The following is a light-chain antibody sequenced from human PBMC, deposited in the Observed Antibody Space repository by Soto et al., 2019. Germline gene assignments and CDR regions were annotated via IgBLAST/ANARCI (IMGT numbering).Light chain of an antibody. Sequence: QSLLTQPPSVSGAPGQRVTISCTGSSSNIGAGYEVHWYQQLPGTAPKLLIYGNNNRPSGVPDRFSGSKSGTSASLAITGLQAEDEADYYCQSYDSSLSGWVFGGGTKLTVL. V-gene: IGLV1-40*01. CDR1: SSNIGAGYE. CDR3: QSYDSSLSGWV. CDR2: GNN. J-gene: IGLJ3*02.